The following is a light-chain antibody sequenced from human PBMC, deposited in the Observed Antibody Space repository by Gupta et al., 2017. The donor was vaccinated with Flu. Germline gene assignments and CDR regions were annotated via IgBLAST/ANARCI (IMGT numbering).Light chain of an antibody. CDR2: EDD. V-gene: IGLV1-51*02. CDR1: SSNIGGPY. CDR3: GTWDRSLSAGG. Sequence: SSSNIGGPYVSWYQQVPGTAPKLLIYEDDKRPSGIPDRFSASKSGTTATLDITGLQTGDEADYFCGTWDRSLSAGGFGGGTKLTVL. J-gene: IGLJ3*02.